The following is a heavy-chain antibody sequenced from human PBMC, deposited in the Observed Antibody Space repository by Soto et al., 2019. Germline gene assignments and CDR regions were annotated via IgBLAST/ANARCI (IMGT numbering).Heavy chain of an antibody. V-gene: IGHV3-74*01. CDR1: GFTFSSYW. D-gene: IGHD3-9*01. CDR3: ARDSASTIYFDWLLFGWFDP. Sequence: GGSLRLSCAASGFTFSSYWMHWVRQAPGKGLVWVSRINSDGSSTSYADSVKGRFTISRDNAKNTLYLQMNSLRAEDTAVYYCARDSASTIYFDWLLFGWFDPWGQGTLVTVSS. J-gene: IGHJ5*02. CDR2: INSDGSST.